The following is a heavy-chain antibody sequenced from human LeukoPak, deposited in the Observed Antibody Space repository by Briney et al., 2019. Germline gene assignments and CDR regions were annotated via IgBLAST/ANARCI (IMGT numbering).Heavy chain of an antibody. Sequence: PSETLSLTCAVYGGSFSGYYWSWIRQPPGKGLEWIGEINHSGSTNYNPSLKGRVTISVTTSKNQFSLKLSPWTAGDTALYYCARSGARNLGYWGERTPVTVSS. CDR3: ARSGARNLGY. CDR1: GGSFSGYY. D-gene: IGHD6-25*01. CDR2: INHSGST. V-gene: IGHV4-34*01. J-gene: IGHJ4*02.